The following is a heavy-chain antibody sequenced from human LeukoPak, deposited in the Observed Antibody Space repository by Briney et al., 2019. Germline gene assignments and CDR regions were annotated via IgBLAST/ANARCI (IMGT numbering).Heavy chain of an antibody. CDR1: GGSISSGGYY. CDR3: ARNGCSRTSCHPQH. J-gene: IGHJ1*01. D-gene: IGHD2-2*01. CDR2: IYYSGST. V-gene: IGHV4-31*03. Sequence: SETLSLTCTVSGGSISSGGYYWSWIRQHPGKGLEWIGYIYYSGSTYYNPSLKSRVTISVDTSKNQFSLKLSSVTAADTAVYYCARNGCSRTSCHPQHWGQGTLVTVSS.